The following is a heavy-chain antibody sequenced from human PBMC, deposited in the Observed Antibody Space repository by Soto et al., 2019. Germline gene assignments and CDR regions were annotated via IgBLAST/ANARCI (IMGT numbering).Heavy chain of an antibody. J-gene: IGHJ4*02. CDR3: AGQPRDSDVGNY. D-gene: IGHD3-22*01. CDR1: GGSFRGYY. V-gene: IGHV4-34*01. Sequence: PSETLSLTCAVYGGSFRGYYWSWIRQPPGKGLEWIGEINHSGSTNYNPSLKSRVTISVDTSKNQFSLKLSSVTAADTAVYYCAGQPRDSDVGNYWGQGTQVTVSS. CDR2: INHSGST.